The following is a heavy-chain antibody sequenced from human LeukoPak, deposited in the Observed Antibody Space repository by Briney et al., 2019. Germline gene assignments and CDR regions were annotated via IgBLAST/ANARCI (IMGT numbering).Heavy chain of an antibody. Sequence: ASMKVSCKASAYTFTSYDISWVRQAPGQGLEWMGWISAYNGNTKYAQKLQGRVTMTTDTSTSTAYMELRSLKSDDTAVYYCARDRSGELSYPYYFDYWGQGSLVTVSS. CDR1: AYTFTSYD. D-gene: IGHD3-10*01. J-gene: IGHJ4*02. CDR3: ARDRSGELSYPYYFDY. CDR2: ISAYNGNT. V-gene: IGHV1-18*01.